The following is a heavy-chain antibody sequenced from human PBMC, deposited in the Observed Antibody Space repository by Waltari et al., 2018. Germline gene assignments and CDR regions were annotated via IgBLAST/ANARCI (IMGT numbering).Heavy chain of an antibody. CDR2: IYTSGST. CDR1: GGSISSGSYY. V-gene: IGHV4-61*02. Sequence: QVQLQESGPGLVKPSQTLSLTCTVSGGSISSGSYYWSWIRQPAGKGLEWIGRIYTSGSTNYNPALKSRVTISVDTSKNQFSLKLSSVTAADTAVYYCARDGSDYGDPPYYFDYWGQGTLVTVSS. J-gene: IGHJ4*02. D-gene: IGHD4-17*01. CDR3: ARDGSDYGDPPYYFDY.